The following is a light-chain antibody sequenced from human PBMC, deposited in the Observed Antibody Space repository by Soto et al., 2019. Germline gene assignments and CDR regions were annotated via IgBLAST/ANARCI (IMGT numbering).Light chain of an antibody. J-gene: IGKJ5*01. CDR3: QQSNNHPIS. CDR2: DVS. Sequence: DNQLTQSPSSISASVGDRVTITCRAIQAVNSWLAWFQQKPGMAPKLVIYDVSSLQSGVPSRFSGSGSGTEFTLTISSLQPEDFATYYCQQSNNHPISFGQGTRLEIK. V-gene: IGKV1-12*01. CDR1: QAVNSW.